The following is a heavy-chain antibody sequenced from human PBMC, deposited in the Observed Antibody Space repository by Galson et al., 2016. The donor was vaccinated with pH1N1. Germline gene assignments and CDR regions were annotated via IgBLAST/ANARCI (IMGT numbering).Heavy chain of an antibody. CDR3: ARQYDFGDYRGNAFDI. V-gene: IGHV5-51*03. D-gene: IGHD4-17*01. J-gene: IGHJ3*02. Sequence: QSGAEVKKPGESLKISCKASGYIFTSQWIAWVRQVPGKGLEWVGVVNPGGSTIRSSPSFKGQVTISIDKSISTACLQWSSLRASDTAMYYCARQYDFGDYRGNAFDIWGQGTVVIVSS. CDR2: VNPGGSTI. CDR1: GYIFTSQW.